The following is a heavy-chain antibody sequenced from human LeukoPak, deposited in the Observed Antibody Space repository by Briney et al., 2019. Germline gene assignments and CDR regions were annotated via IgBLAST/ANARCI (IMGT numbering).Heavy chain of an antibody. Sequence: SVRVSCTASGGTFSSYAISWVRQAPGQGLEWMGRISPILGIANYAQKFQGRVTITADKSTSTAYMELSSLRSEDTAVYYCARDVYDILTGYYYYYGMDVWGQGTTVTVSS. CDR3: ARDVYDILTGYYYYYGMDV. J-gene: IGHJ6*02. V-gene: IGHV1-69*04. D-gene: IGHD3-9*01. CDR2: ISPILGIA. CDR1: GGTFSSYA.